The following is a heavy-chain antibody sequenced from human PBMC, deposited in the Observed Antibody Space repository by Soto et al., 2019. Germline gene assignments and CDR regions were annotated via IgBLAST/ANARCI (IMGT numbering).Heavy chain of an antibody. D-gene: IGHD1-20*01. V-gene: IGHV4-34*01. CDR2: INHSGST. CDR1: GGSFSGYY. Sequence: QVQLQQWGAGLLKPSETLSLTCAVYGGSFSGYYWSWIRQPPGKGLEWIGEINHSGSTNYNPSLKRRVPISVETSKNKFSLKLSSVTAADTAVYYCARRRRATQYNWTWGSGVDWFDPWGQGTLVTVSS. CDR3: ARRRRATQYNWTWGSGVDWFDP. J-gene: IGHJ5*02.